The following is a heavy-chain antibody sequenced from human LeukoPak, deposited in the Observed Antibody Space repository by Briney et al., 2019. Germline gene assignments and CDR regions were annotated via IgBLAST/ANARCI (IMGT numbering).Heavy chain of an antibody. CDR1: GYSITSGHY. Sequence: SETLSLTCTVFGYSITSGHYWGWIRQPPGKGLEWIGIIYHSGITYYNPSLKSRVTLSVDTSKNQFSLKLSSVTAADTAVYYCARRSSYEDFDYWGQGTLVTVSS. CDR3: ARRSSYEDFDY. V-gene: IGHV4-38-2*02. J-gene: IGHJ4*02. D-gene: IGHD5-18*01. CDR2: IYHSGIT.